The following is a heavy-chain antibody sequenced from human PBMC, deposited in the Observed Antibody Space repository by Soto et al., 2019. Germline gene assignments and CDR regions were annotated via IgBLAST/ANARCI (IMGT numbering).Heavy chain of an antibody. V-gene: IGHV4-4*02. Sequence: QVQLQESGPGLVKPSETLSLTCGVSPGSFSSNNWWTWVRQPPGQGLEWIGEIYRTGSTNYNTSLKSRPTTPLEKPENQFSRRLTSLTAADTAMNFCASRDPGTGIDSWGQGTLVTVSS. D-gene: IGHD1-1*01. CDR2: IYRTGST. CDR3: ASRDPGTGIDS. J-gene: IGHJ5*01. CDR1: PGSFSSNNW.